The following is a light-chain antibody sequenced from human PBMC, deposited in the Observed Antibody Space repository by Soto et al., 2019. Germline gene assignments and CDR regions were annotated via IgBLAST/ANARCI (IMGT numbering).Light chain of an antibody. Sequence: QSALTQPASVSGSPGQSITISCTGTSSNVGSYKLVSWYQQHPGKAPKLMIFEVNKRPSGVSNRFSGSKSGNTASLTISGLKVDDEADYYCSSYTSSSTLVFGGGTKLTVL. CDR2: EVN. J-gene: IGLJ3*02. CDR1: SSNVGSYKL. CDR3: SSYTSSSTLV. V-gene: IGLV2-14*02.